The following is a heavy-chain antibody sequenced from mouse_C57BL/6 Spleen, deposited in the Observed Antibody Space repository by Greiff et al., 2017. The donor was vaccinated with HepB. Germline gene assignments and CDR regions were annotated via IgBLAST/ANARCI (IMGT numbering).Heavy chain of an antibody. CDR3: ARHEYGSRGAMDY. D-gene: IGHD1-1*01. V-gene: IGHV1-7*01. Sequence: VQLQQSGAELAKPGASVKLSCKASGYTFTSYWMHWVKQRPGQGLEWIGYINPSSGYTKYNQKFKDKATLTADKSSSTAYMQLSSLTYEESAVYYCARHEYGSRGAMDYWGQGTSVTVSS. CDR2: INPSSGYT. J-gene: IGHJ4*01. CDR1: GYTFTSYW.